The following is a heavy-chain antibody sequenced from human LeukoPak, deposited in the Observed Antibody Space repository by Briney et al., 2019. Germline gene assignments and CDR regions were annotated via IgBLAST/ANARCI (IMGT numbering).Heavy chain of an antibody. CDR2: INPNSGGT. Sequence: ASVKVSCKASGYTFTSYDINWVRQATGQGLEWMGWINPNSGGTKYAQNFQDRVTMTRDTSISTAYMELRRLTSDDTAVYYCARDLGRLHCSSTSCYFPGSYWGQGTLVTVSS. CDR3: ARDLGRLHCSSTSCYFPGSY. J-gene: IGHJ4*02. V-gene: IGHV1-2*02. D-gene: IGHD2-2*01. CDR1: GYTFTSYD.